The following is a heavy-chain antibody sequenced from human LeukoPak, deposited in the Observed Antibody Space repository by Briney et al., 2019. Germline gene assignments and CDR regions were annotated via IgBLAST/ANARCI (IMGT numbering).Heavy chain of an antibody. Sequence: GGSLRLSCAPSGFTSSSYWMHWVPAAPGRGLVWVSRINGDGSSTSYTHSAKGRFTLSPDNAKNTLYLQMNSLRAEDTAVYYCARGKRPAMSLSGVRAPHDYWGQGTLVTVSS. J-gene: IGHJ4*02. CDR1: GFTSSSYW. CDR3: ARGKRPAMSLSGVRAPHDY. V-gene: IGHV3-74*01. D-gene: IGHD5-18*01. CDR2: INGDGSST.